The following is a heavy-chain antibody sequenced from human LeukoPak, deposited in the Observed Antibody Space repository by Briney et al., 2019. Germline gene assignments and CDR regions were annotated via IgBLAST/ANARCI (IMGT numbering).Heavy chain of an antibody. CDR1: RGSISSSSYY. J-gene: IGHJ5*02. V-gene: IGHV4-39*01. Sequence: SETLSLTCTVPRGSISSSSYYWGWIRQPPGKGLEWIGSIYYSGSTYYNPSLKSRVSISVDTSKNQFSLKLSSVTAADTAVYYCARRTHIVVVPAAILSWFDPWGQGTLVTVSS. D-gene: IGHD2-2*02. CDR3: ARRTHIVVVPAAILSWFDP. CDR2: IYYSGST.